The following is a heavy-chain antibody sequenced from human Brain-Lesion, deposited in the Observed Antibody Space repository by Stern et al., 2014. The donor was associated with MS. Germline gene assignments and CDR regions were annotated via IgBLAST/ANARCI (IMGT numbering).Heavy chain of an antibody. V-gene: IGHV4-4*02. Sequence: QVQLVESGPGLVKPSGTLSLTCAVSGGSISSSNWWSWVRQSPGKGLEWIGESDHSGSTIYNPSLKSPVTVSVDKSKNRFPLTLRSVPPADTAVYFCARFPASRPHVFDSWGQGTLVTVSS. D-gene: IGHD6-13*01. CDR3: ARFPASRPHVFDS. CDR2: SDHSGST. J-gene: IGHJ4*02. CDR1: GGSISSSNW.